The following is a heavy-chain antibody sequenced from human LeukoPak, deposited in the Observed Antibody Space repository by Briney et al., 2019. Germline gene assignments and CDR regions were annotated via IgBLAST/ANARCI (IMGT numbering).Heavy chain of an antibody. V-gene: IGHV1-69*01. CDR2: IIPIFGTA. Sequence: SVKVSCKASGGTFSSHAISWVRQAPGQGLEWMGGIIPIFGTANYAQKFQGRVTITADESTSTAYMELSSLRSEDTAVYYCAWGRFLEWLPDYWGQGTLVTVSS. J-gene: IGHJ4*02. D-gene: IGHD3-3*01. CDR1: GGTFSSHA. CDR3: AWGRFLEWLPDY.